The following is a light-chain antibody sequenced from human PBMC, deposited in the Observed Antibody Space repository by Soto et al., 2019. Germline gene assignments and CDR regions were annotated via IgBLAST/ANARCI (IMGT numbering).Light chain of an antibody. CDR3: QQTYDTPG. CDR1: HNVNKY. Sequence: DIQMTQSPTSLSASVGDRVTITCRTSHNVNKYLNWYQQKSGKAPKVLIYGASSLQTGVPSRFTGSGSGTDFTLTISSLQPEDIATYYCQQTYDTPGFGQGTTVEIK. V-gene: IGKV1-39*01. CDR2: GAS. J-gene: IGKJ1*01.